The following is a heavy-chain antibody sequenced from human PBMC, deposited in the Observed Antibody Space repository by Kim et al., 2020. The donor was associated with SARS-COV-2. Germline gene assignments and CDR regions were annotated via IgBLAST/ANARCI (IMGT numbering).Heavy chain of an antibody. D-gene: IGHD3-22*01. V-gene: IGHV3-49*04. Sequence: GGSLRLSCTASGFTFGDYAMSWVRQAPGKGLEWVGFIRSKAYGGTTEYAASVKGRFTISRDDSKSIAYLQMNSLKTEDTAVYYCTSPRWRYYYDSSGKTFDYWGQGTLVTVSS. CDR1: GFTFGDYA. CDR2: IRSKAYGGTT. CDR3: TSPRWRYYYDSSGKTFDY. J-gene: IGHJ4*02.